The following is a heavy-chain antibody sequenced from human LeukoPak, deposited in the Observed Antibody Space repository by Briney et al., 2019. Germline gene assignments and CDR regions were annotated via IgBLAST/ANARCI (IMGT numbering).Heavy chain of an antibody. Sequence: SVKVSCKASGYSFTAYGITWMRQAPGQGLEWMGRIIPIFGTANYAQKFQGRVTITTDESTSTAYMELSSLRSEDTAVYYCARIRRDSSSWSYYFDYWGQGTLVTVSS. CDR2: IIPIFGTA. CDR1: GYSFTAYG. D-gene: IGHD6-13*01. J-gene: IGHJ4*02. V-gene: IGHV1-69*05. CDR3: ARIRRDSSSWSYYFDY.